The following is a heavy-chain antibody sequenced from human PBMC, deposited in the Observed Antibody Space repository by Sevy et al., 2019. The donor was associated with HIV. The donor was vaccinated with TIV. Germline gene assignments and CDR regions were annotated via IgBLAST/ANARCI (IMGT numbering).Heavy chain of an antibody. CDR3: ARMFSWYWEYGMDV. D-gene: IGHD6-13*01. J-gene: IGHJ6*02. Sequence: SETLSLTCAVYGGSFSGYYWSWIRQPPGKGLEWIGEINHSGSTNYNPSLKSRVTISVDTSKNQFSLKLSSVTAADTAVYYCARMFSWYWEYGMDVWGQGTTVTVSS. CDR2: INHSGST. CDR1: GGSFSGYY. V-gene: IGHV4-34*01.